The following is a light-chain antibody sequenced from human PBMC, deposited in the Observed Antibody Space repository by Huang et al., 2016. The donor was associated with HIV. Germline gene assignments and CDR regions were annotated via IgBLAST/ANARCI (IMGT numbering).Light chain of an antibody. CDR3: QHYNNWPWWT. J-gene: IGKJ1*01. V-gene: IGKV3-15*01. CDR1: QSVTCN. CDR2: SAS. Sequence: EVVMTQSPAILSVSPGERATLSCRASQSVTCNLSWYQHKPGPSPMLLIYSASTRATGIPARCSGSGSGTEFTLTISSLQSEDFAVYYCQHYNNWPWWTFGQGTKVEIK.